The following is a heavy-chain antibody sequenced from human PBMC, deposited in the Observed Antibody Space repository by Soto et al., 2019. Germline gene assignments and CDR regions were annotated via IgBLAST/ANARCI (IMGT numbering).Heavy chain of an antibody. CDR3: ATSLPDYYDSSGYFQH. CDR2: INPSGGST. V-gene: IGHV1-46*01. CDR1: GYTFTSYY. D-gene: IGHD3-22*01. Sequence: ASVKVSCKASGYTFTSYYMHWVRQAPGQGLEWMGIINPSGGSTSYAQKFQGRVTMTRDTSTSTVYMELSSLRSEDTAVYYCATSLPDYYDSSGYFQHWGQGTLVTVSS. J-gene: IGHJ1*01.